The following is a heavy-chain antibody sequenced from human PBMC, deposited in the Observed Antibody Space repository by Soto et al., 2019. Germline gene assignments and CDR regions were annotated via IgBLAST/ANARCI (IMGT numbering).Heavy chain of an antibody. J-gene: IGHJ4*02. D-gene: IGHD3-16*01. CDR3: ARQTGGHFDY. Sequence: EVQLVESGGGLIQPGGSLRLSCEASGFTVSMNYMNWVRQPPGKGLEWVSVIYTGGSTYYADSVKGRFSISRDNSKNTLYLQMNSLRVEDTAVYFCARQTGGHFDYWGQGTLVTVSS. CDR2: IYTGGST. V-gene: IGHV3-53*01. CDR1: GFTVSMNY.